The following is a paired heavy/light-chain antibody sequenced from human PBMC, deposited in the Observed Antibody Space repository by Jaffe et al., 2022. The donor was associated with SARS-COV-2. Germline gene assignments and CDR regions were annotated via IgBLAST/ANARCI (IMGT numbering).Heavy chain of an antibody. CDR2: ITWNSATI. Sequence: EVQLVESGGGLVQPGRSLRLSCAASGFIFDEYGMHWVRQAPGKGLEWVSSITWNSATIAYADSVKGRFTISRDNAKNSLYLQMNSLRAEDTAFYYCAKGLGDWRMPYDVFETWGHGTMVTVSS. CDR1: GFIFDEYG. V-gene: IGHV3-9*01. CDR3: AKGLGDWRMPYDVFET. J-gene: IGHJ3*02. D-gene: IGHD2-21*01.
Light chain of an antibody. CDR2: GAS. J-gene: IGKJ1*01. CDR3: QQYGSSPRT. CDR1: QAVSSSY. V-gene: IGKV3-20*01. Sequence: EIVLTQSPGTLSLSPGERATLSCRASQAVSSSYLAWYQQKPGQAPRLLILGASSRATGIPDRFSGSGSGTDFTLTISRLEPEDFAVYYCQQYGSSPRTFGQGTKVEIK.